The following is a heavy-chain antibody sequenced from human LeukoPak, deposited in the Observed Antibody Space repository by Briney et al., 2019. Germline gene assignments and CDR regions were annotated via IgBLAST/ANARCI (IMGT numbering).Heavy chain of an antibody. CDR2: IKQDGSER. CDR3: ARYGGSYYFDN. CDR1: GGSFSGYY. Sequence: ETLSLTCGVYGGSFSGYYWSWVRQAPGKGLEWVANIKQDGSERYYVDSVKGRFTISRDNAKNSLYLQMNSLRAEDTAVYYCARYGGSYYFDNWGQGTLVTVSS. J-gene: IGHJ4*02. V-gene: IGHV3-7*01. D-gene: IGHD1-26*01.